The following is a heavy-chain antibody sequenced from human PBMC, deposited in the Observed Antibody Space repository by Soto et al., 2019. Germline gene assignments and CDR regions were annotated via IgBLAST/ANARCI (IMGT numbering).Heavy chain of an antibody. J-gene: IGHJ4*02. V-gene: IGHV3-30-3*01. Sequence: QVQLVESGGGVVQPGRSLRLSCAASGFTFSSYAMHWVRQAPGKGLEWVAVISYDGSSKYYADSVKGRFTISRDNSKNTLYLQMNSLRAEDTAVYYCARVNTVAGSSFDYWGQGTLVTVSS. CDR3: ARVNTVAGSSFDY. D-gene: IGHD6-19*01. CDR1: GFTFSSYA. CDR2: ISYDGSSK.